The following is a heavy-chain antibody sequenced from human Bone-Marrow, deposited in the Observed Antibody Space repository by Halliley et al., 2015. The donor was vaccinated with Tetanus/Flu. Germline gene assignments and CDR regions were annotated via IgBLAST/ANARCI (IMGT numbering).Heavy chain of an antibody. Sequence: TLSLTCTVSGGSIINSNYYWDWIRQPPGKGLEYIGSIYYVGSTYYTPSLKSRVTISVDTSKNQFSLRLSSVTAADTALYYCARHSNSGFDSWGQGTPVTVSS. V-gene: IGHV4-39*01. CDR2: IYYVGST. J-gene: IGHJ4*02. D-gene: IGHD6-19*01. CDR1: GGSIINSNYY. CDR3: ARHSNSGFDS.